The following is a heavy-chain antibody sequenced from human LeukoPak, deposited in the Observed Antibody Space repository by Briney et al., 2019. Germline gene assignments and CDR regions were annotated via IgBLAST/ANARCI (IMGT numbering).Heavy chain of an antibody. CDR2: IYNGGST. V-gene: IGHV4-4*07. CDR3: ARSSRAYGSGSYLAFDS. Sequence: PSETLSLTCTVSVGSISSYYWSWIRLSAGRGLEWIGHIYNGGSTNSNPSLMGRVTMSVDTSKNQFSLKLNSVTAADTAIYYCARSSRAYGSGSYLAFDSWGQGTPVTVSS. CDR1: VGSISSYY. D-gene: IGHD3-10*01. J-gene: IGHJ4*02.